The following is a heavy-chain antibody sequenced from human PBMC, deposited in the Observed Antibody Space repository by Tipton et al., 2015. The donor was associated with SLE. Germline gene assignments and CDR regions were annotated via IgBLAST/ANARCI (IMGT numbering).Heavy chain of an antibody. CDR3: ARATDCSGGRCYSAYYYYYGMDV. J-gene: IGHJ6*02. Sequence: TLSLTCTVSGGSISSYYWSWIRQPPGKGLQWIGYIYYSGSTNYNPSLKSRVTISVDTSKNQFSLKLSSVTAADTAVYYCARATDCSGGRCYSAYYYYYGMDVWGQGTTVTVSS. CDR2: IYYSGST. V-gene: IGHV4-59*12. D-gene: IGHD2-15*01. CDR1: GGSISSYY.